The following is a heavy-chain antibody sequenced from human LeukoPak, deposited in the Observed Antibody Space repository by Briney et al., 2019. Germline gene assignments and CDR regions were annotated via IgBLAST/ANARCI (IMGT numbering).Heavy chain of an antibody. D-gene: IGHD3-10*01. CDR2: INPNSGGT. V-gene: IGHV1-2*02. CDR1: GYTFTSYY. CDR3: ARDGFEEGYYYGSGSYFDFDY. J-gene: IGHJ4*02. Sequence: ASVKVSCKASGYTFTSYYMHWVRQAPGQGLEWMGWINPNSGGTNYAQKFQGRVTMTRDTSISTAYMELSRLRSDDTAVYYCARDGFEEGYYYGSGSYFDFDYWGQGTLVTVSS.